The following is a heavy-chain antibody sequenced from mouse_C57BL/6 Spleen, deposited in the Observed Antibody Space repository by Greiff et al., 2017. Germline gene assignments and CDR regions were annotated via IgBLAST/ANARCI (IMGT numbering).Heavy chain of an antibody. CDR2: IRLKSDNYAT. J-gene: IGHJ2*01. CDR3: TRGSSLDY. V-gene: IGHV6-3*01. CDR1: GFTFSNYW. D-gene: IGHD1-1*01. Sequence: EVQGVESGGGLVQPGGSMKLSCVASGFTFSNYWMNWVRQSPEKGLEWVAQIRLKSDNYATHYAESVKGRFTISRDDSKSSVYLQMNNLRAEDTGIYYCTRGSSLDYWGQGTTLTVSS.